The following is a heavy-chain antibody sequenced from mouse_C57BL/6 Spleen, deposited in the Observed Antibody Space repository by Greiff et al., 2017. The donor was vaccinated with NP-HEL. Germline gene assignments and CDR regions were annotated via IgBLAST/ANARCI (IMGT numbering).Heavy chain of an antibody. D-gene: IGHD4-1*02. V-gene: IGHV7-3*01. CDR2: IRNKANGYTT. J-gene: IGHJ3*01. CDR1: GFTFTDYY. Sequence: EVQVVESGGGLVQPGGSLSLSCAASGFTFTDYYMSWVRQPPGKALEWLGFIRNKANGYTTEYSASVKGRFTISRDNSQSILYLQMNALRAEDSATYYCARWMSTGAWFAYWGQGTLVTVSA. CDR3: ARWMSTGAWFAY.